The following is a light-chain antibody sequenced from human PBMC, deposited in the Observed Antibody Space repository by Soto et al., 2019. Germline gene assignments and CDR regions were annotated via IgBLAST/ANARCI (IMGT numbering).Light chain of an antibody. CDR1: SSDVGGYNY. CDR3: SSYTSSSPRV. V-gene: IGLV2-14*01. CDR2: DVS. J-gene: IGLJ3*02. Sequence: QSALTQPASVSGSPGQSITISCTGTSSDVGGYNYVSWYQQHPGKAPKLMIYDVSNRPSGVSNRFSGSKSGNTASLTISGLQAEDEADYYCSSYTSSSPRVFGGGPKLTVL.